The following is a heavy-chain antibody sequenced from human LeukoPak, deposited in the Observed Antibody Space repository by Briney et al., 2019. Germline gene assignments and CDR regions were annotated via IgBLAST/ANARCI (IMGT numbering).Heavy chain of an antibody. D-gene: IGHD2-15*01. CDR2: ISYDGTNK. CDR1: GFTFSNYA. V-gene: IGHV3-30-3*01. J-gene: IGHJ4*02. Sequence: GGSLRLSCAASGFTFSNYAMHWVRQAPGRGLEWVALISYDGTNKYYADSVKGRFTISRDNSKNTLYLQMDSLRADDTAVYYCASLPPDVVVVVATPPYDYWGQGTLVTVSS. CDR3: ASLPPDVVVVVATPPYDY.